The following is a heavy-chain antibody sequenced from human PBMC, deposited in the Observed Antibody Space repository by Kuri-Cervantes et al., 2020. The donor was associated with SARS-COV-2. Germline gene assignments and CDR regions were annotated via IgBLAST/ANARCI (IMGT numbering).Heavy chain of an antibody. D-gene: IGHD3-10*01. CDR3: ATDYAASYYYGSGSIANPLY. Sequence: SVKVSCKASGGTFSSYAISWVRQAPGQGLEWMGGIIPIFGTANYAQKFQGRVTITADKSTSTAYMELSSLRSEDTAVYYCATDYAASYYYGSGSIANPLYWGQGTLVTVSS. CDR1: GGTFSSYA. V-gene: IGHV1-69*06. CDR2: IIPIFGTA. J-gene: IGHJ4*02.